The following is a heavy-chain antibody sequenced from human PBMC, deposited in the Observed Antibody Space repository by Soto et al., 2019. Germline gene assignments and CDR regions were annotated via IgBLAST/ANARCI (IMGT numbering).Heavy chain of an antibody. J-gene: IGHJ4*02. CDR1: GFTFSSYA. Sequence: EVQLLESGGGLVQPGGSLRLSCAASGFTFSSYAMTWVRQAPGKGLEWVSGISGSGGSTYYAASVKGRFTISRDNSKNTLYLQMNILSAEDTAEYYCAKNRSVGSGTLIFDSWGQGTLVTVSS. CDR2: ISGSGGST. D-gene: IGHD2-15*01. V-gene: IGHV3-23*01. CDR3: AKNRSVGSGTLIFDS.